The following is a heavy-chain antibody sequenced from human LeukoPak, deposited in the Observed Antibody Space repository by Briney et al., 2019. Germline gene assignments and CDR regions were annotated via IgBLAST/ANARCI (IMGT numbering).Heavy chain of an antibody. V-gene: IGHV3-30*18. CDR2: ISYDGGNK. J-gene: IGHJ4*02. CDR3: AKDVAQLWFRGVNYFDY. Sequence: GGSLRLSCAASGFTFRSYGMHWVRQAPGKGLEWVAVISYDGGNKYYADSVKGRFTISRDNSKNTLYLQMNSLRAEDTAVYYCAKDVAQLWFRGVNYFDYWGQGTLVTVSS. CDR1: GFTFRSYG. D-gene: IGHD5-18*01.